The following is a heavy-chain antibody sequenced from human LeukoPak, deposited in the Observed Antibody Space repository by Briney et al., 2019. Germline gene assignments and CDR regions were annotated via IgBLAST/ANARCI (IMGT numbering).Heavy chain of an antibody. V-gene: IGHV3-7*01. J-gene: IGHJ4*02. CDR1: GFTFSSFA. CDR3: ARDPYGDYVSTSFDY. D-gene: IGHD4-17*01. Sequence: PGGSLRLSCAASGFTFSSFAMNWVRQAPGKGLEWVANIKQDGSEKKYVDSVKGRFTISRDNARNSLYLQMNSLRAEDTAVYYCARDPYGDYVSTSFDYWGQGTLVTVSS. CDR2: IKQDGSEK.